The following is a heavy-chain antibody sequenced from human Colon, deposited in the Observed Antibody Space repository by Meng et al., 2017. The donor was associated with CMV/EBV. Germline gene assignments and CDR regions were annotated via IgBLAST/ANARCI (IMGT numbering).Heavy chain of an antibody. V-gene: IGHV1-69*01. CDR3: ARSTGYSSSWYVRGGLDP. CDR1: TFSSDA. CDR2: IIPIFGTA. Sequence: TFSSDAISWVRQAAGQGLEWMGGIIPIFGTANYAQKFQGRVTITADESTSTAYMELSSLRSEDTAVYYCARSTGYSSSWYVRGGLDPWGQGTLVTVSS. J-gene: IGHJ5*02. D-gene: IGHD6-13*01.